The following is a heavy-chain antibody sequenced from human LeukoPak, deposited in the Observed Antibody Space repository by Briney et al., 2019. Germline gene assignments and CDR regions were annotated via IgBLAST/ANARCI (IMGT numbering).Heavy chain of an antibody. J-gene: IGHJ3*02. V-gene: IGHV4-39*01. CDR3: ARQYSYGLPNAFDI. Sequence: SETLSLTCTVSGGSISNSYYYWGWIRQPPGKGLEWIGTIYYTGSTFYNPSLQTRVTISVDTSKNQFSLKLSSVTAADTAVHYCARQYSYGLPNAFDIWGQGTMVTVSS. D-gene: IGHD5-18*01. CDR1: GGSISNSYYY. CDR2: IYYTGST.